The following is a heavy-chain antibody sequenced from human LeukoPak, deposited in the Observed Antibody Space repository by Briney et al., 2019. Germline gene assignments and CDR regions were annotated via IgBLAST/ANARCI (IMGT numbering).Heavy chain of an antibody. J-gene: IGHJ5*02. CDR3: AGLGADIGCYSLAT. V-gene: IGHV5-51*01. Sequence: GESLKISCKGSGYSFASHWIAWVRQMPGKGLEWMGIIHPGDSDTRYSPSFQGQVAISADKSTSTAYLQWSSLKASDTAMYYFAGLGADIGCYSLATWGQGPLVPASP. CDR2: IHPGDSDT. CDR1: GYSFASHW. D-gene: IGHD2-15*01.